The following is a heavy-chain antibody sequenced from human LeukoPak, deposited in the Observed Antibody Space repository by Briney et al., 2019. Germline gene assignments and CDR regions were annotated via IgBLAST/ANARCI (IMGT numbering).Heavy chain of an antibody. D-gene: IGHD2-21*02. CDR3: ARDLASCAGDCYSDGFDY. CDR2: IDHGGRT. J-gene: IGHJ4*02. V-gene: IGHV4-38-2*02. Sequence: PSETLSLTCTVSGYSISSGYYWGWSRQSPGKGLEWIVSIDHGGRTYYNPSFRSRVLVSVDTSKNHFSLKLSSVTAADTAVYYCARDLASCAGDCYSDGFDYWGQGALVTVSS. CDR1: GYSISSGYY.